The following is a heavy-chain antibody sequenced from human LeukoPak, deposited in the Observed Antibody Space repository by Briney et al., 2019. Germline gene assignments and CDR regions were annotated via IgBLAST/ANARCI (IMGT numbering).Heavy chain of an antibody. Sequence: SVKVSCKASGGTFSSYAISWVRQAPGQGLEWMGRIIPILGIANYAQKFQGRVTITADKSTSTAYMELSSLRSEDTAMYYCARDSNSNYYYGMDVWGQGTTVTVSS. CDR1: GGTFSSYA. CDR2: IIPILGIA. CDR3: ARDSNSNYYYGMDV. V-gene: IGHV1-69*04. D-gene: IGHD4-23*01. J-gene: IGHJ6*02.